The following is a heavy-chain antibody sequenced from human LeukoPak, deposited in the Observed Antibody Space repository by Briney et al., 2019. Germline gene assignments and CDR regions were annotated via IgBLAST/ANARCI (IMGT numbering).Heavy chain of an antibody. CDR1: GYTFTSYV. V-gene: IGHV1-18*01. Sequence: ASVKVSCKASGYTFTSYVISRVRQAPGQGLEWMGWISAYNGNTNYAQKLQGRVTMTTDTSTSTAYMELRSLRSDDTAVYYCARISAGSYYSGSESYWGQGTLVTVSS. J-gene: IGHJ4*02. CDR3: ARISAGSYYSGSESY. CDR2: ISAYNGNT. D-gene: IGHD1-26*01.